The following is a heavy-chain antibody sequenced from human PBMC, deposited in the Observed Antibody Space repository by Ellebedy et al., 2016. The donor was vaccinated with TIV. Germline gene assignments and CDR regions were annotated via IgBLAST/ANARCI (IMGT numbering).Heavy chain of an antibody. D-gene: IGHD3-10*01. CDR1: GFPFSSFW. V-gene: IGHV3-7*01. Sequence: GESLKISCAASGFPFSSFWISWVRQPPGKGLEWVATIKEDGSDKYYLDSVKGRFTISRDNTKNSLYLQMNSLRVEDTAVYSCARGYSSGSYFAWGQGTLVTVSS. CDR2: IKEDGSDK. CDR3: ARGYSSGSYFA. J-gene: IGHJ4*02.